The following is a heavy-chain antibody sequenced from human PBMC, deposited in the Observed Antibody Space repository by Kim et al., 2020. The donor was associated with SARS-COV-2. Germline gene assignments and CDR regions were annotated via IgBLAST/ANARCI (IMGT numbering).Heavy chain of an antibody. Sequence: ADSVKGRFTISRDNTKNTLYLQMNSLRAEDTAVYYCAKDVVPAAIYYFDYWGQGTLVTVSS. V-gene: IGHV3-23*01. D-gene: IGHD2-2*01. CDR3: AKDVVPAAIYYFDY. J-gene: IGHJ4*02.